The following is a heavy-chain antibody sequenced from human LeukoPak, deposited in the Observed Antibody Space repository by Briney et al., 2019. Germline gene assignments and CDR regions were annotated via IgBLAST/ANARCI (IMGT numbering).Heavy chain of an antibody. D-gene: IGHD7-27*01. V-gene: IGHV1-69*13. CDR2: TIPIFGTA. CDR1: GGTFSSYA. CDR3: ARWGPERLLDAFDI. Sequence: ASVKVSCKASGGTFSSYAISWVRQAPGQGLEWMGGTIPIFGTANYAQKFQGRVTITADESTSTAYMELSSLRSEDTAVYYCARWGPERLLDAFDIWGQGTMVTVSS. J-gene: IGHJ3*02.